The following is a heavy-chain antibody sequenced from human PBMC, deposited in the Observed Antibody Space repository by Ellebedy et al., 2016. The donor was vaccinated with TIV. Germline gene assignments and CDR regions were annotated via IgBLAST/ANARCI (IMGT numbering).Heavy chain of an antibody. CDR2: RYHSGST. CDR3: ARYGAGSYGGWFDS. CDR1: GYSIRSGYY. D-gene: IGHD3-10*01. J-gene: IGHJ5*01. Sequence: SETLSLXCTVSGYSIRSGYYWGWIRQPPGKGLAWMGSRYHSGSTYYNPSLKSRVAISVDTSKNQFSLKLTSVTAADTAVYYCARYGAGSYGGWFDSWGQGFLVSVSS. V-gene: IGHV4-38-2*02.